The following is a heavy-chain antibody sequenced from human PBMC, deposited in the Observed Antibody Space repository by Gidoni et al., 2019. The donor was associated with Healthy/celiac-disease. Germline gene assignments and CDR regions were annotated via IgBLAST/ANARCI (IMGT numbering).Heavy chain of an antibody. CDR2: VSSSGSTI. Sequence: EVQLVESGGGLVQPGGSLRLSCAASGFPFSSYEMNWVRQAPGKGLEWVAYVSSSGSTIYYADSVKGRFTISRDNAKNSLYLQMNSLRAEDTAVYYCARDFGDCTNGVCYEPDYWGQGTLVTVSS. J-gene: IGHJ4*02. CDR3: ARDFGDCTNGVCYEPDY. D-gene: IGHD2-8*01. CDR1: GFPFSSYE. V-gene: IGHV3-48*03.